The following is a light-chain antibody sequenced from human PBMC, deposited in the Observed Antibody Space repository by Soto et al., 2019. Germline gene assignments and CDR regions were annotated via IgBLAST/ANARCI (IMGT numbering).Light chain of an antibody. CDR3: QSRTPWLT. J-gene: IGKJ4*01. Sequence: IELMQSPGTLPLSPGERATLSCRASRSLSSAYLAWYQQKPGQAPRLLIYDASNRAPGVPARFSGSGFGTDFTLTISGLDPDDFAVYYCQSRTPWLTFGGGTKVDIK. CDR2: DAS. CDR1: RSLSSAY. V-gene: IGKV3-11*01.